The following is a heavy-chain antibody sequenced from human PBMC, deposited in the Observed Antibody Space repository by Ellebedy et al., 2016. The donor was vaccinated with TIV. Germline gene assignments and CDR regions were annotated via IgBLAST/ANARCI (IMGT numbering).Heavy chain of an antibody. J-gene: IGHJ2*01. Sequence: GGSLRLSCAASTFTVSYNYMNWVRQAPGKGPEWVSGIYTDDTTYYAYSVKGRFTISRDNAKNTLYLHIDSLRTEDTAVYYCARASFYDVDLSGWYFDLWGRGTLVTVSS. V-gene: IGHV3-66*01. CDR3: ARASFYDVDLSGWYFDL. CDR2: IYTDDTT. D-gene: IGHD3-10*02. CDR1: TFTVSYNY.